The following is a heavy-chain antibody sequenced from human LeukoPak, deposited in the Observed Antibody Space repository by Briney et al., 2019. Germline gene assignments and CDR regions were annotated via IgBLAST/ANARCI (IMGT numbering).Heavy chain of an antibody. D-gene: IGHD6-19*01. V-gene: IGHV3-64*04. CDR3: AKGSSGWYLLFDY. CDR1: GFTFSSYA. J-gene: IGHJ4*02. Sequence: PGGSLRLSCSASGFTFSSYAMHWVRQAPGKGLEYVSAISSNGGSTYYADSVKGRFTISRDNSKNTLYLQMNSLRAEDTAVYYCAKGSSGWYLLFDYWGQGTLVTVSS. CDR2: ISSNGGST.